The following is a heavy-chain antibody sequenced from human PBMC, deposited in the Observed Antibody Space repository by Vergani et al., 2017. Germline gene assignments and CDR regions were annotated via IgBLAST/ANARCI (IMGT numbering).Heavy chain of an antibody. Sequence: EVQLVQSGAEVKKPGATMKISCKVSGYTFTDHYMHWVKQAPGKGLEWMGLVDPEDGETIYAEKFKGRVTIAADTSTDTAHLELSSLRSEDTAGYYCGTPQTGTTGGMEVWGQGTTVIGSS. CDR3: GTPQTGTTGGMEV. CDR1: GYTFTDHY. J-gene: IGHJ6*02. D-gene: IGHD4-17*01. CDR2: VDPEDGET. V-gene: IGHV1-69-2*01.